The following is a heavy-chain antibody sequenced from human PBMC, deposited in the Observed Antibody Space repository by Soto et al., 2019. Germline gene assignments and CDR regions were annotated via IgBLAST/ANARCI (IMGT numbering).Heavy chain of an antibody. V-gene: IGHV1-69*01. Sequence: QVQLVQSGAEVKKPGSSVKVSCKASGGTFSSYAISWVRQAPGQGLEWMGGIIPIFGTANYAQKFQGRVTITADESTCTAYMELSSLRSEDTALYYCARPASLPGIQLWLRLDVWGQGTTVTVSS. CDR1: GGTFSSYA. J-gene: IGHJ6*02. CDR3: ARPASLPGIQLWLRLDV. CDR2: IIPIFGTA. D-gene: IGHD5-18*01.